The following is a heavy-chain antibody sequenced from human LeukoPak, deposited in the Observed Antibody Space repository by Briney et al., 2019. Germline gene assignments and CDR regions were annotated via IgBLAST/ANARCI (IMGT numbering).Heavy chain of an antibody. CDR1: GYTFTGYY. J-gene: IGHJ4*02. D-gene: IGHD3-22*01. CDR2: INPNSGGT. Sequence: ASVKVSCKASGYTFTGYYMHWVRQAPGQGLEWMGWINPNSGGTNYAQKFQGRVTMTRDTSISTAYMELSRLRSDDTAVYYCARELNYDSSGYYFYYWGQGTPVTVSS. CDR3: ARELNYDSSGYYFYY. V-gene: IGHV1-2*02.